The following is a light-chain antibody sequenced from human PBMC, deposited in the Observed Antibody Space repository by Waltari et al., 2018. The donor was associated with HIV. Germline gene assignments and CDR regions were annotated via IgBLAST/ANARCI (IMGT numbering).Light chain of an antibody. CDR1: QNIGTS. CDR3: QQYETYYT. CDR2: QAS. Sequence: DIRLTQTPSTLSAAVRDTVTITCRASQNIGTSLAWYQQKPGKAPTLLVYQASTLQKGVSSRFSGSGYVTEFTLTITSLQRDDFASYFCQQYETYYTFGQGSRLE. J-gene: IGKJ2*01. V-gene: IGKV1-5*03.